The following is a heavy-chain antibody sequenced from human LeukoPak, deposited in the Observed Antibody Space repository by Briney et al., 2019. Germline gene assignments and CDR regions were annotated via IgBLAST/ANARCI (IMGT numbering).Heavy chain of an antibody. V-gene: IGHV1-2*02. CDR1: GYTFTAAYI. CDR3: ARGPRGTYDY. D-gene: IGHD5-12*01. CDR2: INPSSGDT. Sequence: ASLKVSCKASGYTFTAAYIIHWLRQAPGQGPEFMGWINPSSGDTRYAQKFQGRVTVTRDTVISTAYMELSSLTSDDTAVYYCARGPRGTYDYWGQGTLVTVSS. J-gene: IGHJ4*02.